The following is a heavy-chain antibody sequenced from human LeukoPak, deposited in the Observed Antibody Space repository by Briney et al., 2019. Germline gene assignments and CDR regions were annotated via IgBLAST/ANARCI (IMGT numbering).Heavy chain of an antibody. CDR3: AREGYGGNSDGAYYFDY. CDR1: GYTFTSYY. D-gene: IGHD4-23*01. V-gene: IGHV1-46*01. J-gene: IGHJ4*02. CDR2: INPSGGST. Sequence: ASVKVSCKASGYTFTSYYMHWVRQAPGQGLAWMGIINPSGGSTSYAQKFQGRVTMTRDTSTTTVYMELSSLRSEDTAVYYCAREGYGGNSDGAYYFDYWGQGTLVTVSS.